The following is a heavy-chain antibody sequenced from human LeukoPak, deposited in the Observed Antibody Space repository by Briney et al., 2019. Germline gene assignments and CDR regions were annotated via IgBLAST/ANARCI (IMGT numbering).Heavy chain of an antibody. Sequence: SETLSLTCAVYGGSFSGYYWSWIRQPPGKGLEWIGEINHSGSTNYNPSLKSRLTISVDTSKNQFSLRLSSVTAADTAVYYCGREVRGGSYGIDYWGQGTLVTVSS. V-gene: IGHV4-34*01. CDR2: INHSGST. D-gene: IGHD1-26*01. CDR3: GREVRGGSYGIDY. CDR1: GGSFSGYY. J-gene: IGHJ4*02.